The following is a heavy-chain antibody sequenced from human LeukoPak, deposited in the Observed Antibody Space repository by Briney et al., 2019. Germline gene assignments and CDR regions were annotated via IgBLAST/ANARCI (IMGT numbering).Heavy chain of an antibody. J-gene: IGHJ4*02. CDR3: AKVDYSSGWLVQDY. V-gene: IGHV3-30*02. D-gene: IGHD6-19*01. CDR2: IWYDGSQK. Sequence: GGSLRLSCAASGFTFSTYGMHWARQAPGKGLEWVAVIWYDGSQKYYADPAKGRFTISRDNSKNTLYLQMNSLRAEDTAVYYCAKVDYSSGWLVQDYWGQGTLVTVSS. CDR1: GFTFSTYG.